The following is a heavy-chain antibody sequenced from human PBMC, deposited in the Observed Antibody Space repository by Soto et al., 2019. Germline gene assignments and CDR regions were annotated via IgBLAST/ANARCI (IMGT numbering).Heavy chain of an antibody. J-gene: IGHJ3*01. D-gene: IGHD2-8*01. Sequence: PSETLSLTCPVSGSSISSGGYYWSWKRKPPGKGLEWIGYIYYSGRTYYNPSLESRVTITVDISKNQFSLNLNTVTAADTAVYYCARAPYRGTNSRGAFDVWGQGTLVTVSS. V-gene: IGHV4-30-4*01. CDR2: IYYSGRT. CDR3: ARAPYRGTNSRGAFDV. CDR1: GSSISSGGYY.